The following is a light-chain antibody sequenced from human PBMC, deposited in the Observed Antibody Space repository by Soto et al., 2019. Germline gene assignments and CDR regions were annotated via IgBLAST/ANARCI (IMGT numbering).Light chain of an antibody. CDR3: QQYGISPVT. J-gene: IGKJ3*01. V-gene: IGKV3-20*01. CDR2: GAS. Sequence: EIVLTQSPGTLSLSPGERATLSCRASQSVSSSYLAWYQQKPGQAPRLLIYGASSRATGIPDRFSGSGSGPDFTLTISRLEPEDFAVYYCQQYGISPVTFGPGTKVDIK. CDR1: QSVSSSY.